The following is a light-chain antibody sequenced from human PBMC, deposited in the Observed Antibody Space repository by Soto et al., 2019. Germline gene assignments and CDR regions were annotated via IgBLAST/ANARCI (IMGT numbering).Light chain of an antibody. CDR3: SSYTSSSTLGV. J-gene: IGLJ1*01. Sequence: QSALTQPASVSGSPGQSITISCTGTSSDVGGYNYVSWYQQHPGKAPKLMIYEVSNRPSGVSNRFSGSKSGNTSSLTTSGLQAEDEADYYCSSYTSSSTLGVSGTGAKVTVL. CDR1: SSDVGGYNY. CDR2: EVS. V-gene: IGLV2-14*01.